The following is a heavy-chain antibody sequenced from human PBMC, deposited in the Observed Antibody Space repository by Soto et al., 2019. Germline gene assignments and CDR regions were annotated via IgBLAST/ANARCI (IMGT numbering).Heavy chain of an antibody. Sequence: TFTSYGISWVRQAPGQGLEWMGWISAYNGNTNYAQKLQGRVTMTTDTSTSTAYMELRSLRSDDTAVYYCARGYCSGGSCYRADPWGQGTLVTSPQ. CDR2: ISAYNGNT. CDR3: ARGYCSGGSCYRADP. V-gene: IGHV1-18*01. J-gene: IGHJ5*02. CDR1: TFTSYG. D-gene: IGHD2-15*01.